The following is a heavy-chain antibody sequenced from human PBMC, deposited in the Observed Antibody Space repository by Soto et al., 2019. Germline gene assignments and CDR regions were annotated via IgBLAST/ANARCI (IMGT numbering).Heavy chain of an antibody. D-gene: IGHD5-18*01. Sequence: EVQLVESGGGLVQPGGSLRLSCAASGFTFSSYWMHWVRQAPGKGLVWVSRINNDGSSTSYADSVKGRFTASRDNAKNTRYLQMNSLRAEDTAVYYCARDVQLQSFDCWGQGTLVTVSS. CDR1: GFTFSSYW. CDR3: ARDVQLQSFDC. J-gene: IGHJ4*02. V-gene: IGHV3-74*01. CDR2: INNDGSST.